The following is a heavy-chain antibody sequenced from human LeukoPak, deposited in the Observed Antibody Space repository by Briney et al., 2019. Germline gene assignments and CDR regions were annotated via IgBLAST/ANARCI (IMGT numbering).Heavy chain of an antibody. CDR1: GHIFSSYG. J-gene: IGHJ4*02. Sequence: ASVKVSCKASGHIFSSYGISWVRQAPGQGLEWMGWISAYNGNTKYAQKFQGRVTMTTDTSTSTGYMELRSLRSDDTAVYYCARDRHASSGWTGEFDYWGQGTLVTVSS. D-gene: IGHD6-19*01. CDR2: ISAYNGNT. CDR3: ARDRHASSGWTGEFDY. V-gene: IGHV1-18*01.